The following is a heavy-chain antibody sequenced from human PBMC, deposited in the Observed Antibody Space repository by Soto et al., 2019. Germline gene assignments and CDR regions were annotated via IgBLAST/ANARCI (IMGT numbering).Heavy chain of an antibody. CDR1: GGSISGSSYY. CDR2: VNYSGST. CDR3: ASFSGATYGDYGGGINY. V-gene: IGHV4-39*01. D-gene: IGHD4-17*01. Sequence: SETLSLTXTVSGGSISGSSYYWGWIRQPPGKELECIMSVNYSGSTDYNPSIKSRVTISVDTSKNQFSLKLTSVTAADTAVDFCASFSGATYGDYGGGINYWGQGTLVTVSS. J-gene: IGHJ4*02.